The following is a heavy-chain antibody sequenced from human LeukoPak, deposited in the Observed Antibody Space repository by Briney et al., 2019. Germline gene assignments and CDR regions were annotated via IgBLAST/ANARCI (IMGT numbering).Heavy chain of an antibody. Sequence: SETLSLTCAVSGGSISSSNWWSWVRQPPGKGLEWIGEIYHSGSTNYNPSLKSRVTISLDTSKNQFSLKLTSVTAADTAVYYCARGVPQLDLPWFDPWGQGILVTVSS. V-gene: IGHV4-4*02. J-gene: IGHJ5*02. CDR1: GGSISSSNW. CDR2: IYHSGST. CDR3: ARGVPQLDLPWFDP. D-gene: IGHD6-6*01.